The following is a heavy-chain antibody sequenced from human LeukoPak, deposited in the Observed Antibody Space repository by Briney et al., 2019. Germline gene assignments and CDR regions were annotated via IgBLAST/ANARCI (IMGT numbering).Heavy chain of an antibody. V-gene: IGHV3-23*01. CDR2: SGSGGDT. Sequence: PGGSLRLSCAASGFTFSSYAMNWVRQAPGKGLEWVSISGSGGDTYYADSVKGRFTISRDNSKNTLYLQMNSLRAEDTAVYYCAKARGATYGTYYCDYWGQGTLVTVSS. D-gene: IGHD4/OR15-4a*01. J-gene: IGHJ4*02. CDR3: AKARGATYGTYYCDY. CDR1: GFTFSSYA.